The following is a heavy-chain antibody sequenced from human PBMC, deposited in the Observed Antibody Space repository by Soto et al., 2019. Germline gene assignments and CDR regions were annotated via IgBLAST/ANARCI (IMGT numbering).Heavy chain of an antibody. CDR1: GGSISSYY. J-gene: IGHJ3*02. D-gene: IGHD2-15*01. CDR2: IYYSGST. V-gene: IGHV4-59*01. Sequence: TLSLPCTVSGGSISSYYWSWIRQPPGKGLEWIGYIYYSGSTNYNPSLKSRVTISVDTSKNQFSLKLSSVNAADTAVYYCARKKWGSGGSNEAFDIWGQGTMVTVSS. CDR3: ARKKWGSGGSNEAFDI.